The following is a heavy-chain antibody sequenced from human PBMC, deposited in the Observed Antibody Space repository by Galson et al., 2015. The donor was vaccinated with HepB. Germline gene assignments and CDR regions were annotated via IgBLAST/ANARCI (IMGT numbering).Heavy chain of an antibody. Sequence: LSLTCAVYGGSFSDYYWSWIRQSPGKGLEWLGEINHSGSANYKSSLKSRVTLSVDTSKNQFSLKMSSVTAADTAVYFCARGPKRQVRYRYAMDVWGQGTTVSVSS. J-gene: IGHJ6*02. D-gene: IGHD6-25*01. CDR2: INHSGSA. V-gene: IGHV4-34*01. CDR1: GGSFSDYY. CDR3: ARGPKRQVRYRYAMDV.